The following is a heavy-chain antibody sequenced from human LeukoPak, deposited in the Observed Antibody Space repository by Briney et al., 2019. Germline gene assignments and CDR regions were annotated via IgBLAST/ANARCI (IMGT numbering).Heavy chain of an antibody. CDR1: GFTFSSYG. J-gene: IGHJ4*02. D-gene: IGHD1-26*01. V-gene: IGHV3-30*18. Sequence: GGSLRLSCAASGFTFSSYGMHWVRQAPGKGLEWVAVISYDGSNKYYADSVKGRFTISRDNSKNTLYLQMNSLRAEDTAVYYCAKDRYSGNYYDRAPYYWGQGTLVTVSS. CDR2: ISYDGSNK. CDR3: AKDRYSGNYYDRAPYY.